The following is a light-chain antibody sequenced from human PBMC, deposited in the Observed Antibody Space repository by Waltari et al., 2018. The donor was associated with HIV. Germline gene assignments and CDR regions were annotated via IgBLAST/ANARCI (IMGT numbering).Light chain of an antibody. CDR2: VDNDGSH. J-gene: IGLJ3*02. CDR1: SDFSDYA. V-gene: IGLV4-69*01. Sequence: QRVLTQSPSASASLGASVTLTCTLSSDFSDYAIAWHQQHPEKGPRYLMKVDNDGSHYTGDGTPDRFSGSSSGAERYLIISSLQSEDEADYYCQTWGSGIWVFGGGTKLTVL. CDR3: QTWGSGIWV.